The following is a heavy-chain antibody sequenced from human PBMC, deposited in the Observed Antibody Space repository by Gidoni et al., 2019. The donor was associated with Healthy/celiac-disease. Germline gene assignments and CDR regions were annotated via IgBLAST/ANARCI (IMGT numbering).Heavy chain of an antibody. CDR2: ISSSSSYI. CDR3: ARDSHCSGGSCFPPSGDY. CDR1: GFTFSSYS. Sequence: EVQLVESGGGLVKPGGSLRLSCAASGFTFSSYSMNWVRQAPGKGLEWVSSISSSSSYIYYADSVKGRFTISRDNAKNSLYLQMNSLRAEDTAVYYCARDSHCSGGSCFPPSGDYWGQGTLVTVSS. V-gene: IGHV3-21*01. J-gene: IGHJ4*02. D-gene: IGHD2-15*01.